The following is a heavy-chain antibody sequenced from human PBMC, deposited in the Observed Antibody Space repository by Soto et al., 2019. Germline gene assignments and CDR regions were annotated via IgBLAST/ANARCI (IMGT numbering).Heavy chain of an antibody. CDR2: ISTSGDSA. D-gene: IGHD6-19*01. J-gene: IGHJ4*02. Sequence: EVQLLESGGGLVQSGGSLRLSCAASGFTFSTFVMTWVRQAPGKGLEWVAEISTSGDSAYYVDSVKGRFTISRDNSKXXXXXXXXXXXXXXXXXXXXXXGGWLDNWGQGTLVTVSS. CDR1: GFTFSTFV. CDR3: XXGGWLDN. V-gene: IGHV3-23*01.